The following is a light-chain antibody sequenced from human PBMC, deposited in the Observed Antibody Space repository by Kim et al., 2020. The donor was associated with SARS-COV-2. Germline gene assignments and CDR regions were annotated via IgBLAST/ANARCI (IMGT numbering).Light chain of an antibody. J-gene: IGKJ1*01. Sequence: PGERATLACSASQCGSSSFLAWYQQKPGQAPRRLINGASSRATGIPDRFSGSGSGTAFTLIISSLEPEDFAVYYCQQYGCSPTWTFGQGTKVEIK. CDR2: GAS. V-gene: IGKV3-20*01. CDR3: QQYGCSPTWT. CDR1: QCGSSSF.